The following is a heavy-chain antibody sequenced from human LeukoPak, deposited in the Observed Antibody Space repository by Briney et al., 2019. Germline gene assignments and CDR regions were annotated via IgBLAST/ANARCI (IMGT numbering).Heavy chain of an antibody. CDR2: IYYSGST. D-gene: IGHD5-12*01. Sequence: SETLSLTCTVSGGSISSSSYYWGWIRQPPGKGLEWIGSIYYSGSTYYNPSLKSRVTISVDTSKNQFSLKLSSVTAADTAVYYCARSSGYDSPYYFDYWGQGTLVTVSS. CDR1: GGSISSSSYY. V-gene: IGHV4-39*01. CDR3: ARSSGYDSPYYFDY. J-gene: IGHJ4*02.